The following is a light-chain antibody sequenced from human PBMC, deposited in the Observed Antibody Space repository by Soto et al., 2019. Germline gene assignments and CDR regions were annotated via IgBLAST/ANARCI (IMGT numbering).Light chain of an antibody. CDR2: KVS. J-gene: IGKJ2*01. Sequence: DVVMTQSPLSLPVTLGQPASISCRSSQSLVSSDGNTYLNWFQQRPGQSPRRLIYKVSNRDSAVPDRFSGSGSGTDFTLKISRVEAVDVEVYYCMQHTHWPPYTFGQGTKLEI. CDR1: QSLVSSDGNTY. CDR3: MQHTHWPPYT. V-gene: IGKV2-30*01.